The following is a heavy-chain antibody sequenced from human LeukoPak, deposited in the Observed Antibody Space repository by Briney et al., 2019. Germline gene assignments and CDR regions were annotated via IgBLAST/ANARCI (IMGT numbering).Heavy chain of an antibody. CDR3: ARDGHGGILTGDLYFDY. CDR1: GGSISSYY. J-gene: IGHJ4*02. Sequence: SETLSLTCTVSGGSISSYYWSWIRQPPGKGLERSGDIYYSGSTNYNPSLKSRVTISVDTSKNQFSLKLSSVTAADTAVYYCARDGHGGILTGDLYFDYWGQGTLVTVSS. CDR2: IYYSGST. D-gene: IGHD7-27*01. V-gene: IGHV4-59*01.